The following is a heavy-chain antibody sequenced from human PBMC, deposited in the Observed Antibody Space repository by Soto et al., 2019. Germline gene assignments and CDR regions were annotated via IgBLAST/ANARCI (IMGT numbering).Heavy chain of an antibody. CDR1: GDSVSNNSTA. V-gene: IGHV6-1*01. CDR2: TYYRSKWYN. Sequence: SQTLSLTCAISGDSVSNNSTAWNWIRQSPSRGLEWLGRTYYRSKWYNDYAVSVKSRVIINPDTSKNQFSLQLNSVTPEDTAVYYCARERYGDYGRGTFDICGQGTMVTVSS. J-gene: IGHJ3*02. CDR3: ARERYGDYGRGTFDI. D-gene: IGHD4-17*01.